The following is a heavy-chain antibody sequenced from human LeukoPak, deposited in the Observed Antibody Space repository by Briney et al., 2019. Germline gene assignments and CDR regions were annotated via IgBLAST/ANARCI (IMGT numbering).Heavy chain of an antibody. CDR1: GGSISSYY. Sequence: SETLSLTCTVSGGSISSYYWSWIRQPPGKGLEWIGYIYYSGSTNYNPSLKSRVTISVDTSKNQFSLKLSSVTAADTALYYCAKDIGYCSSTSCYAADYWGQGTLVTVSS. V-gene: IGHV4-59*01. CDR3: AKDIGYCSSTSCYAADY. J-gene: IGHJ4*02. D-gene: IGHD2-2*03. CDR2: IYYSGST.